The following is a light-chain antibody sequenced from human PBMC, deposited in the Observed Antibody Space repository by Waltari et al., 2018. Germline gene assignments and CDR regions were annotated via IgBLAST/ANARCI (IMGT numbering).Light chain of an antibody. CDR2: WAS. Sequence: DIVMTQSPESRAVSLGERATINCKSSQSLLYRPNNQNYLTWYQRKPGQPPKLLISWASTRESGVPDRFSGSGSGTDFTLTISSLQAEDVAVYYCQQSYTTPLTFGGGTRVEIK. J-gene: IGKJ4*01. V-gene: IGKV4-1*01. CDR1: QSLLYRPNNQNY. CDR3: QQSYTTPLT.